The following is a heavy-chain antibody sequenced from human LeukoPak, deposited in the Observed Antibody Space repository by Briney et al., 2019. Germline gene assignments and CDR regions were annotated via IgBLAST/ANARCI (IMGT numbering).Heavy chain of an antibody. J-gene: IGHJ4*02. CDR3: ARNYYDSNSPFDY. CDR2: IVPIFGTA. Sequence: GASVKVSCKASGGTFSSYAISWVRQAPGQGLEWMGGIVPIFGTANYAQKFQGRVTITADKSTSTAYMELSSLRSEDTAVYYCARNYYDSNSPFDYWGQGTLVTVSS. V-gene: IGHV1-69*06. D-gene: IGHD3-22*01. CDR1: GGTFSSYA.